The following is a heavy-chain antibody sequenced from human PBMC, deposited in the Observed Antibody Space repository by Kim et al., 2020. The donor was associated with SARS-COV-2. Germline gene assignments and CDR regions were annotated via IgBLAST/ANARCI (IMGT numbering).Heavy chain of an antibody. J-gene: IGHJ6*02. CDR2: TRNKANSYTT. V-gene: IGHV3-72*01. D-gene: IGHD2-2*01. Sequence: GGSLRLSCAASGFMFSDHDMDWVRQAPGKGLEWVGRTRNKANSYTTEYAASVKGRFTISRDDSKNSLYLQMNSLKIEDTAVYYCARIAMTQKMDVWGQGTTVTVSS. CDR3: ARIAMTQKMDV. CDR1: GFMFSDHD.